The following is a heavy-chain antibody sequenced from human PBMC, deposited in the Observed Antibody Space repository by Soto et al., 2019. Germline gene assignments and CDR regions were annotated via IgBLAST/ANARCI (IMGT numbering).Heavy chain of an antibody. D-gene: IGHD5-12*01. J-gene: IGHJ5*02. CDR1: GDSISSVYNY. V-gene: IGHV4-30-4*01. CDR2: ISYSGTT. Sequence: LSLTCTVSGDSISSVYNYWSWIRQPPGEGLEWIGFISYSGTTSYSPSLKSRLAISLDTSKNQFSLSLTSVTAADTAVYYCARGRGYSYGLDPWGQGTLVTVS. CDR3: ARGRGYSYGLDP.